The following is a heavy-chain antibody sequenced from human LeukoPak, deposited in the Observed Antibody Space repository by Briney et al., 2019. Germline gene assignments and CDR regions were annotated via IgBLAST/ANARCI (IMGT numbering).Heavy chain of an antibody. V-gene: IGHV3-30*02. J-gene: IGHJ4*02. CDR3: ARVYGGYYYDNYYFDY. CDR2: IRYDGSNK. CDR1: GFTFSSYG. D-gene: IGHD3-22*01. Sequence: GGSLRLSCAASGFTFSSYGMHWVRQAPGKGLEWVAFIRYDGSNKYYADSVKGRFTISRDNSKNTLYLQMNSLRAEDTAVYYCARVYGGYYYDNYYFDYWGQGTLVTVSS.